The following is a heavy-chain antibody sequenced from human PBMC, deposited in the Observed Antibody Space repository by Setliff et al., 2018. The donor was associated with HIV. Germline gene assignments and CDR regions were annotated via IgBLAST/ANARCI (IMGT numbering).Heavy chain of an antibody. V-gene: IGHV3-15*01. CDR3: TTDPAVD. Sequence: PGGSLRLSCAGSGFNFKNAWMSWVRQAPGKGLEWVGRTRSVSDGGRTDYAAPVKGRFTISRDDSKNMLYLQMNSLKIEDTAVYYCTTDPAVDWGQGTPVTVS. CDR2: TRSVSDGGRT. CDR1: GFNFKNAW. J-gene: IGHJ1*01. D-gene: IGHD2-2*01.